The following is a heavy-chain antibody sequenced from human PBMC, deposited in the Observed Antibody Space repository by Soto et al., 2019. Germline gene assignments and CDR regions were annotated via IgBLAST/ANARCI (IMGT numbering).Heavy chain of an antibody. J-gene: IGHJ3*02. D-gene: IGHD1-20*01. CDR2: IYYSGST. CDR3: ARVRYNWNDESDAFDI. CDR1: GGSISSYY. V-gene: IGHV4-59*01. Sequence: SETLSLTCTVSGGSISSYYWSWIRQPPGKGLEWIGYIYYSGSTNYNPSLKSRVTISVDTSRNQFSLKLSSVTAADTAMYYCARVRYNWNDESDAFDIWGQGIMVTVSS.